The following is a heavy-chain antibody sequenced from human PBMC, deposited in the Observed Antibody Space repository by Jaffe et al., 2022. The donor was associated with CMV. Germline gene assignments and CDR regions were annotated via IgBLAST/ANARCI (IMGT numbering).Heavy chain of an antibody. CDR1: GGSISSYY. D-gene: IGHD6-6*01. CDR3: ARADPTRREYSSSSYYYYYMDV. J-gene: IGHJ6*03. Sequence: QVQLQESGPGLVKPSETLSLTCTVSGGSISSYYWSWIRQPPGKGLEWIGYIYYSGSTNYNPSLKSRVTISVDTSKNQFSLKLSSVTAADTAVYYCARADPTRREYSSSSYYYYYMDVWGKGTTVTVSS. CDR2: IYYSGST. V-gene: IGHV4-59*01.